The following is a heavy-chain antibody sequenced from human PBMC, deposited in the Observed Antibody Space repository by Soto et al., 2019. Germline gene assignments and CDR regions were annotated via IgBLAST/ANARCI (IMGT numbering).Heavy chain of an antibody. D-gene: IGHD6-13*01. J-gene: IGHJ5*02. CDR3: ARGIAAAAPYPVNWFDP. V-gene: IGHV1-69*06. CDR2: IIPIFGTA. CDR1: GGTFSSYA. Sequence: SVKVSCKASGGTFSSYAISWVRQAPGQGLEWMGGIIPIFGTANYAQKFQGRVTITADKSTSTAYMELSSLRSEDTAAYYCARGIAAAAPYPVNWFDPWGQGTLVTVSS.